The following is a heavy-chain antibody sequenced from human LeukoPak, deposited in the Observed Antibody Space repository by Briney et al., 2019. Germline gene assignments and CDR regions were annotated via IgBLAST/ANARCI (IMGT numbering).Heavy chain of an antibody. V-gene: IGHV1-2*02. CDR3: ASGGSTLFSYYYYYMDV. CDR1: GYTFTGYY. Sequence: GASVKVSCKASGYTFTGYYMHWVRQAPGQGLEWMGWINPNSGDTNYAQKFQGRVTMTRDTSISTAYMELSSLRSDDSAVYYCASGGSTLFSYYYYYMDVWGKGTTVTVSS. D-gene: IGHD3-16*01. J-gene: IGHJ6*03. CDR2: INPNSGDT.